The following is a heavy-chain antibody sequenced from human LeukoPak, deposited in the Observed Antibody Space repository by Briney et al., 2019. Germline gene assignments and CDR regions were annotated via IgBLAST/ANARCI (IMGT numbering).Heavy chain of an antibody. CDR1: GGSISSYF. V-gene: IGHV4-59*08. CDR3: ARIDRAVAGTIDY. CDR2: VYYSGST. Sequence: SGTLSLTCTVSGGSISSYFWSWIRQPPGKGLEWMGYVYYSGSTNYNPSIKSRVTMSVDTSKNQFSLKLSSVTAADTAVYYCARIDRAVAGTIDYWGQGTLVTVSS. J-gene: IGHJ4*02. D-gene: IGHD6-19*01.